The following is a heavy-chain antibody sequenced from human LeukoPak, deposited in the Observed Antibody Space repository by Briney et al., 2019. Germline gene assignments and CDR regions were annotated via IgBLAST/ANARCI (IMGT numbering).Heavy chain of an antibody. Sequence: SGGSLRLSCAASGFTFDDSAMHWVRQVPRKGLEWVSGISWNSGIIDYADSVKGRFTISRDNAKNSLYLQMNNLRPDDTAFYYCAKAPPYYSDSSGYFQHWGQGTLVTVSS. CDR3: AKAPPYYSDSSGYFQH. J-gene: IGHJ1*01. V-gene: IGHV3-9*01. CDR1: GFTFDDSA. CDR2: ISWNSGII. D-gene: IGHD3-22*01.